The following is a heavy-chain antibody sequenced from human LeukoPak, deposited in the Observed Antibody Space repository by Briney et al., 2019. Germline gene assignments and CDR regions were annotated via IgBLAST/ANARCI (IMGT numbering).Heavy chain of an antibody. D-gene: IGHD4/OR15-4a*01. V-gene: IGHV7-4-1*02. CDR2: INTNTGNP. CDR1: GYTFTSYA. CDR3: ARGPQYGGPPDDAFDI. J-gene: IGHJ3*02. Sequence: GASVKVSCKASGYTFTSYAMNWVRQAPGQGLEWMGWINTNTGNPTYAQGFTGRFVFSLDTSVSTAYLQISSLKAEDTAVYYCARGPQYGGPPDDAFDIWGQGTMVTVSS.